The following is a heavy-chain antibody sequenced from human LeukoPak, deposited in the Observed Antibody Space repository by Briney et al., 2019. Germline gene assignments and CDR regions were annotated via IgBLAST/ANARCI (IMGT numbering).Heavy chain of an antibody. CDR2: INPSGGST. D-gene: IGHD3/OR15-3a*01. CDR3: ARSDFRAWNAFDI. V-gene: IGHV1-46*01. J-gene: IGHJ3*02. Sequence: ASVKVSCKASGYTFTSYYIHWVRQAPGQGLEWMGIINPSGGSTSYAQKFQGRVTITTDTSINKAYMELSSLRSEDTAVYYCARSDFRAWNAFDIWGQGTMVTVSS. CDR1: GYTFTSYY.